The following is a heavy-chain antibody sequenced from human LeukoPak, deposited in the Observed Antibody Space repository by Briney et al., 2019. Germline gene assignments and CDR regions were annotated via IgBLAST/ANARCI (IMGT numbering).Heavy chain of an antibody. CDR3: ARGPILGLDPTQYVRRGTFDY. CDR1: GGSFSGYY. J-gene: IGHJ4*02. D-gene: IGHD3-16*01. Sequence: PSETLSLTCAVYGGSFSGYYWSWIRQPPGKGLEWIGEINHSGSTNYNPSLKSRVTISVDTSKNQFSLRLSSVTAADTTVYYCARGPILGLDPTQYVRRGTFDYWGQGTLVTVSS. V-gene: IGHV4-34*01. CDR2: INHSGST.